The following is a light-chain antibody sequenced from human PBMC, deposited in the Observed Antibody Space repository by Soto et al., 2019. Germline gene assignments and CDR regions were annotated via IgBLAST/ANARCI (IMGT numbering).Light chain of an antibody. J-gene: IGLJ1*01. CDR2: DVR. CDR1: SSDVGGYKY. CDR3: SSYTSSSTLV. Sequence: QSALTQPASVSGSPGQSITISCTGTSSDVGGYKYVSWYQQHPGKAPKLMIYDVRNRPSGVSNRFSGSKSGNTASLTISGLHAEDEADYYCSSYTSSSTLVFGTGTKLTVL. V-gene: IGLV2-14*03.